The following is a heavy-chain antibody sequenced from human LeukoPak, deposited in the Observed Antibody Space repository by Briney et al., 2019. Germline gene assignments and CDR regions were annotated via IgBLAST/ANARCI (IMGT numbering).Heavy chain of an antibody. CDR3: ASWDIVVVPAAPGDY. V-gene: IGHV1-2*02. Sequence: ASVKVSCKASGYTFTGCYMHWVRQAPGQGLEWMGWINPNSGGTNYAQKFQGRATMTRDTSISTAYMELSRLRSDDTAVYYCASWDIVVVPAAPGDYWGQGTLVTVSS. D-gene: IGHD2-2*01. CDR2: INPNSGGT. CDR1: GYTFTGCY. J-gene: IGHJ4*02.